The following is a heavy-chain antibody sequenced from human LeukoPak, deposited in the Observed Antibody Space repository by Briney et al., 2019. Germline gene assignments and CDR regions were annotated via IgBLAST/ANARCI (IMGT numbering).Heavy chain of an antibody. J-gene: IGHJ4*02. CDR1: GGSFSGYY. Sequence: SETLSLTCAVYGGSFSGYYWSWIRQPPGKGLEWIGEINHSGSTNYNPSLKSRVTISVDMSKNQFSLKLSSVTAADTAVYYCARGVGYSYGYRAARFDYWGQGTLVTVSS. V-gene: IGHV4-34*01. CDR3: ARGVGYSYGYRAARFDY. CDR2: INHSGST. D-gene: IGHD5-18*01.